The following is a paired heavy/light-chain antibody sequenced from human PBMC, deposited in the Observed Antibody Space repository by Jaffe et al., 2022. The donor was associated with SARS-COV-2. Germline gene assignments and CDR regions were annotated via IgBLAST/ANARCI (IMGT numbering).Light chain of an antibody. CDR1: SSDVGHHDC. Sequence: QFALTQPASVSGSPGQSITISCTGTSSDVGHHDCVSWYQQYPGKAPKLMIYEVTNRPSGVSNRFSGSKSGNTASLTISGLQAEDEADYYCSSCSTSHSYVFGSGTKVTVL. CDR2: EVT. V-gene: IGLV2-14*01. CDR3: SSCSTSHSYV. J-gene: IGLJ1*01.
Heavy chain of an antibody. CDR3: ARNIRGSTWCDY. CDR1: GYSFSTYA. Sequence: QVQLVQSGAEVKRPGASVKVSCKASGYSFSTYAIHWVRQAPGQRLEWMGWIFAGNGDTLYSPNFQGRVSFTRDTSAGTAYMELSSLMSDDTAVYYCARNIRGSTWCDYWGQGTLVTVSS. CDR2: IFAGNGDT. D-gene: IGHD6-13*01. J-gene: IGHJ4*02. V-gene: IGHV1-3*01.